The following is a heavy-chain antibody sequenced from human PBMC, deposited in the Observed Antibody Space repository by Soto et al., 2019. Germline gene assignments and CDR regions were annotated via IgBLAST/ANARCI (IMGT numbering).Heavy chain of an antibody. J-gene: IGHJ4*02. CDR1: GYTFATYW. Sequence: EVQLVQSGAEVKKPGESLKISCKGSGYTFATYWIGWVRQMPGKGLEWMGIIYPGRSTAIYSPSFQGQVTISADKSISAAYLQWSSLQASDTAIYYCARRCDPSVGLCYPAFDYWGQGTLVTVSS. CDR2: IYPGRSTA. D-gene: IGHD2-15*01. V-gene: IGHV5-51*01. CDR3: ARRCDPSVGLCYPAFDY.